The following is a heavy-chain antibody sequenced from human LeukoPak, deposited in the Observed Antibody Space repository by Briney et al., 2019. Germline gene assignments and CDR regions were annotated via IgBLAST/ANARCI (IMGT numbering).Heavy chain of an antibody. V-gene: IGHV3-11*04. CDR1: GFTFSDYY. CDR3: AGIVGVRTVRYFDY. J-gene: IGHJ4*02. Sequence: GGSLRLSCAASGFTFSDYYMSWIRQAPGKGLEWVSYISSSGSTIYYADSVKGRFTISRDNAKNSLYLEMNSLRAEDTAVYYCAGIVGVRTVRYFDYWGQGTLVTVSS. CDR2: ISSSGSTI. D-gene: IGHD1-26*01.